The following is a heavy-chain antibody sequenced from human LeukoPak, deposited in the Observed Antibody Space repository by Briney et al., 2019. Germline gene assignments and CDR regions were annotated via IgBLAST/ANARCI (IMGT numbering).Heavy chain of an antibody. D-gene: IGHD3-22*01. J-gene: IGHJ6*03. Sequence: GGSLRLSCAASGFTFSSYSMKWVRQAPGKGLEWVSYISSSSSTIYYADSVKGRFTISRDNAKNSLYLQMTGLRAEDTAVYYCARVDYDSSGYYGAGYYYYMDVWGKGTTVTVSS. CDR1: GFTFSSYS. V-gene: IGHV3-48*01. CDR2: ISSSSSTI. CDR3: ARVDYDSSGYYGAGYYYYMDV.